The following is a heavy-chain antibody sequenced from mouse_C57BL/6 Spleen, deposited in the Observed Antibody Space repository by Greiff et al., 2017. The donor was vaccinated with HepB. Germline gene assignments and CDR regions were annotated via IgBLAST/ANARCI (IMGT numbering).Heavy chain of an antibody. V-gene: IGHV1-78*01. CDR1: GYTFTDHT. CDR3: ARWDTTVGDDWYFDV. D-gene: IGHD1-1*01. CDR2: IYPRDGST. J-gene: IGHJ1*03. Sequence: QVQLQQSDAELVKPGASVKISCKVSGYTFTDHTIHWMKQRPEQGLEWIGYIYPRDGSTKYNEKFKGKATLTADKSSSTAYMQLNSLTSEDTAVYDCARWDTTVGDDWYFDVWGTGTTVTVSS.